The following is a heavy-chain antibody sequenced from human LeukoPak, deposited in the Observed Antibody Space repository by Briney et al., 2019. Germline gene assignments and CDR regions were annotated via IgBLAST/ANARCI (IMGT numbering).Heavy chain of an antibody. D-gene: IGHD3-10*01. J-gene: IGHJ1*01. CDR2: IIPIFGTA. CDR1: GGTFSSYA. CDR3: ARGERLLWFGEFESRQYFQH. Sequence: ASVKVSCKASGGTFSSYAISWVRQAPGQGLEWMGGIIPIFGTANYAQKFQGRVTITADKSTSTAYMELSSLRSVDTAVYYCARGERLLWFGEFESRQYFQHWGQGTLVTVSS. V-gene: IGHV1-69*06.